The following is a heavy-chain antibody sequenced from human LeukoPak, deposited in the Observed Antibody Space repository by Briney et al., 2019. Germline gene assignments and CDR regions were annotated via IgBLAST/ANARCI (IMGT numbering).Heavy chain of an antibody. CDR2: ISGSGGST. D-gene: IGHD3-10*01. CDR3: AKFSWRYYYGSGRSKSPLDY. Sequence: GGSLRLSCAASGFTFSSYGMSWVRQAPGKGLEWVSAISGSGGSTYYADSVKGRFTISRDNSKNTLYLQMNSLRAEDTAVYYCAKFSWRYYYGSGRSKSPLDYWGQGTLVTVSS. CDR1: GFTFSSYG. V-gene: IGHV3-23*01. J-gene: IGHJ4*02.